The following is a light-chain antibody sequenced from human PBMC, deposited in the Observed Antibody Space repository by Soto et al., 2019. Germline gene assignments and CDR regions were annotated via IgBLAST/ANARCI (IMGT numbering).Light chain of an antibody. J-gene: IGKJ4*01. CDR2: GAA. Sequence: EIVLTQSPATLCLSPGERATLSCRASQTLTSNYLAWYQQKPGQAPRLLIHGAASRATGIPDRFSGSGSGTDFTLTISRLEPEDFAVYYCQQYSDSVLTFGGGTKVEIK. CDR3: QQYSDSVLT. CDR1: QTLTSNY. V-gene: IGKV3-20*01.